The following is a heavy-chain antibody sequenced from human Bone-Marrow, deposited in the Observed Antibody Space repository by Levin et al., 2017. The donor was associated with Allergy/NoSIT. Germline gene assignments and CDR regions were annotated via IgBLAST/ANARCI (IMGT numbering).Heavy chain of an antibody. CDR1: GFSLNTTGVA. Sequence: ESGPTLVKPTQTLTLTCTFSGFSLNTTGVAVGWIRQPPGGALEWLALIYWDDLKRYNPSLKNRLTITKGTSKNQVVLSMTNMDPVDTDTYYCAHRHYYDFIWGSYRQSNWFDPWGQGTLVAVSS. CDR2: IYWDDLK. V-gene: IGHV2-5*02. D-gene: IGHD3-16*02. J-gene: IGHJ5*02. CDR3: AHRHYYDFIWGSYRQSNWFDP.